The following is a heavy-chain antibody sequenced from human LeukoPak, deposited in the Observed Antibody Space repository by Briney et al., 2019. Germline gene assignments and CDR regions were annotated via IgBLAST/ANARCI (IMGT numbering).Heavy chain of an antibody. J-gene: IGHJ3*01. CDR2: IRSKADSYAT. V-gene: IGHV3-73*01. Sequence: GGSLRLSCAASGFTFSGSAVHWVRQASGKGLEWVGRIRSKADSYATAYAASGKGRFTVSRDDSKNTAYLQMNSLKTEDTAVYYCTARGAPTGDTFDVWGQGTMVTVSS. CDR1: GFTFSGSA. CDR3: TARGAPTGDTFDV. D-gene: IGHD1-26*01.